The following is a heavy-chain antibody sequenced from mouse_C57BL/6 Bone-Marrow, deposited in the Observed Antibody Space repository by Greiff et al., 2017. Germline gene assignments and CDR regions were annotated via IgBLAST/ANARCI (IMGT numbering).Heavy chain of an antibody. Sequence: LQQSGPELVKPGASVKMSCKASGYTFTDYNMHWVKQSHGKSLEWIGYINPNNGGTSYNQKFKGKATLTVNKSSSTAYMELRSLTSEDSAVYYCARGRYYYGSSFYWYFDVWGTGTTVTVSS. CDR2: INPNNGGT. J-gene: IGHJ1*03. CDR1: GYTFTDYN. V-gene: IGHV1-22*01. D-gene: IGHD1-1*01. CDR3: ARGRYYYGSSFYWYFDV.